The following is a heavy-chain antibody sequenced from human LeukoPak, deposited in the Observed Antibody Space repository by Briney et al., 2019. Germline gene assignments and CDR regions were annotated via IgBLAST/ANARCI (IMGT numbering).Heavy chain of an antibody. Sequence: ASVKVSCKASGGTFSSYAISWVRQAPGQGLEWMGRIIPILGIANYAQKFQGRVTITADKSTSTAYMELSSLRSEDTAVYYCERSTVVTPDLDYWGQGTLVTVSS. D-gene: IGHD4-23*01. J-gene: IGHJ4*02. V-gene: IGHV1-69*04. CDR2: IIPILGIA. CDR3: ERSTVVTPDLDY. CDR1: GGTFSSYA.